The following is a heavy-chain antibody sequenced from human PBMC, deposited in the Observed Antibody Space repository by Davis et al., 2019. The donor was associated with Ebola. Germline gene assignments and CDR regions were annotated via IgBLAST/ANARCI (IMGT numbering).Heavy chain of an antibody. D-gene: IGHD3-3*01. CDR3: AKDFTIST. CDR1: GFNFSTYS. V-gene: IGHV3-21*05. CDR2: ITDSSSVI. J-gene: IGHJ5*02. Sequence: PGGSLRLSCAASGFNFSTYSMSWVRQAPGKGLEWLSYITDSSSVIYYADSVKGRFTISRDNSKNTLYLDMNSVRAEDTAIYYCAKDFTISTWGQGTPVTVSP.